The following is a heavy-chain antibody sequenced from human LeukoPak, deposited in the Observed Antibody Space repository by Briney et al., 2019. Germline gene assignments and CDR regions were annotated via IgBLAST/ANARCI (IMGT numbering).Heavy chain of an antibody. CDR2: ISSSSSYI. D-gene: IGHD5-24*01. J-gene: IGHJ4*02. CDR1: GFTFSSYS. Sequence: PGESLRLSCAASGFTFSSYSMNWVCQDPGKGLEWVSSISSSSSYIYYADSVRGRFTISRDNTKNSLYLQMNSLRAEDTAVYYCASDRWLQLWGQGTLVTVSS. CDR3: ASDRWLQL. V-gene: IGHV3-21*01.